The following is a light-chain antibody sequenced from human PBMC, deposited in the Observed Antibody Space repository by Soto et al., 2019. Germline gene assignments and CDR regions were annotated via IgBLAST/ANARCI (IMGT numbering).Light chain of an antibody. CDR3: QQYGSSPPYT. CDR2: GSS. CDR1: QSVSTNY. Sequence: EVVLTQSPGTLSLSPGESATLSCRASQSVSTNYFAWYQQKPGQAPRLLIFGSSDRATGIPDRFSGSGSGTDFTLTISRLEPEDFAAYYCQQYGSSPPYTFGQGTKLEIK. J-gene: IGKJ2*01. V-gene: IGKV3-20*01.